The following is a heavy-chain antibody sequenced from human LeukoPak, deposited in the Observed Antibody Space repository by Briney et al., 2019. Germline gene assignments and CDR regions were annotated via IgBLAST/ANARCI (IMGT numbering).Heavy chain of an antibody. CDR3: AMKGSSGYYYYVV. V-gene: IGHV4-59*01. CDR2: IYYSGST. Sequence: SETLSLTCTVSGGSISSYYWSWIRQPPGKGLEWIGCIYYSGSTNYNPSLKSRVTISVDTSKNQFSLKLSSVTAADTAVYYCAMKGSSGYYYYVVWGQGTLVTVSS. D-gene: IGHD3-22*01. J-gene: IGHJ4*02. CDR1: GGSISSYY.